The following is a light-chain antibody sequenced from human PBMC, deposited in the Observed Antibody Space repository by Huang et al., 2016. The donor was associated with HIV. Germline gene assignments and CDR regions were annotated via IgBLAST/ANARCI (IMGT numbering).Light chain of an antibody. CDR2: DAS. Sequence: IVLKQSPATLSWSVGESVTLACRASQNINNHLAWYQQRPGQSPRLIIYDASYRVTGVPARFSGSVSGTDFTLTISSLEPEDFAVYYCQQRSNWLTFGGGTRLEVK. J-gene: IGKJ4*01. CDR3: QQRSNWLT. V-gene: IGKV3-11*01. CDR1: QNINNH.